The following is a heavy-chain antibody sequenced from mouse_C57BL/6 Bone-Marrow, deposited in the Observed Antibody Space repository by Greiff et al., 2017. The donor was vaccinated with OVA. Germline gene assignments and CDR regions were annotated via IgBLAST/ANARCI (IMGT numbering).Heavy chain of an antibody. CDR2: IHPNSGST. Sequence: VQLQQPGAELVKPGASVKLSCKASGYTFTSYWMHWVKQRPGQGLEWIGMIHPNSGSTNYNEKFKSKATLTVDKSSSTAYMQLSSLTSDDSAVYYCARRHYYGSSYVGYFDYWGQGTTLTVSS. D-gene: IGHD1-1*01. CDR3: ARRHYYGSSYVGYFDY. V-gene: IGHV1-64*01. CDR1: GYTFTSYW. J-gene: IGHJ2*01.